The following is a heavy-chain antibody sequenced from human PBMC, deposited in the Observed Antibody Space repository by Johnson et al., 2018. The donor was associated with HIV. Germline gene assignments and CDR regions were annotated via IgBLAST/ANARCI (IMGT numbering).Heavy chain of an antibody. Sequence: VQLVESGGGLVKPGGSLRLSCAASGFTFSDYYMSWVRQAPGKGLAWVANIQQDGRQKYSVDSVTCPFTTSRDNATNSLYLQRNSLRAEEKALYYCARDPWYCRGGNCFLNAFDVWGQGTMVTVSS. J-gene: IGHJ3*01. CDR2: IQQDGRQK. V-gene: IGHV3-7*03. D-gene: IGHD2-15*01. CDR3: ARDPWYCRGGNCFLNAFDV. CDR1: GFTFSDYY.